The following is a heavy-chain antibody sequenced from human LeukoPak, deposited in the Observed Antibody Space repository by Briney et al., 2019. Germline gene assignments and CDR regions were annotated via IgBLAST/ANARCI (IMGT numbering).Heavy chain of an antibody. V-gene: IGHV4-34*01. CDR1: GGSFSGYY. J-gene: IGHJ6*02. Sequence: PSETLSLTCAVYGGSFSGYYWSWIRQPPGKGLEWIGEINHSGSTNYNPSLKSRVTISVDTSKNQFSLKLSSVTAADTAVYYCATPRGGYYANYYYGMDVWGQGTTVTVSS. CDR3: ATPRGGYYANYYYGMDV. CDR2: INHSGST. D-gene: IGHD3-22*01.